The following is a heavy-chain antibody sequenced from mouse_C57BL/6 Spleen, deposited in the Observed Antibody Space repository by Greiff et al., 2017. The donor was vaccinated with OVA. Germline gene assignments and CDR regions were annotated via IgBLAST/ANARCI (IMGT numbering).Heavy chain of an antibody. CDR2: IDPSDSYT. CDR1: GYTFTSYW. Sequence: QVQLQQPGAELVRPGTSVKLSCKASGYTFTSYWMHWVKQRPGQGLEWIGVIDPSDSYTNYNQKFKGKATLTVDTSSSTAYMQLSSLTSEDSAVYYCAREDYSSSPHFDYWGQGTTLTVSS. V-gene: IGHV1-59*01. CDR3: AREDYSSSPHFDY. D-gene: IGHD1-1*01. J-gene: IGHJ2*01.